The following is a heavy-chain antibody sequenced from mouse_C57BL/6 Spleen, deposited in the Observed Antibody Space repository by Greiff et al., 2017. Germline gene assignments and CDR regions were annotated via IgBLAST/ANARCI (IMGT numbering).Heavy chain of an antibody. J-gene: IGHJ1*03. CDR3: ARAHYYGSSSRYFDV. D-gene: IGHD1-1*01. CDR1: GYTFTSYW. V-gene: IGHV1-64*01. Sequence: QVQLQQPGAELVKPGASVTLSCKASGYTFTSYWMHWVKQRPGQGLEWIGMIHPNSGSTNYNEKFKSKATLTVYKSSSTAYMQLSSLTSEDSAVYYCARAHYYGSSSRYFDVWGTGTTVTVSS. CDR2: IHPNSGST.